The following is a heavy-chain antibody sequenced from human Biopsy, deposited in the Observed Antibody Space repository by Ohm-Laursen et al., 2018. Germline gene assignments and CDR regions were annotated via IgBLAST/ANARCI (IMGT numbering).Heavy chain of an antibody. Sequence: TLSFTCTVSGGSLSSYSWSWIRQPAGKGLEWIGQIYTSGITNYNPSLKSRVNITADKSNNQFSLKLTSVTSADTAVYFCGNEVHGRDYWGLGTLVTVSS. D-gene: IGHD2-15*01. CDR3: GNEVHGRDY. J-gene: IGHJ4*02. V-gene: IGHV4-4*07. CDR1: GGSLSSYS. CDR2: IYTSGIT.